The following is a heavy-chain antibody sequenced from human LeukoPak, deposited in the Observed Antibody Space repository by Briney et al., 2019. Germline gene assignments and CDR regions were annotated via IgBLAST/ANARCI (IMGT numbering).Heavy chain of an antibody. CDR3: AIRRGKYYEIRGFDY. Sequence: SETLSLTCAVYGGSFSGYYWSWIRQPPGKGLEWIGEINHSGSTNYNPSLKSRVTISVDTSKNQFSLKLSSVTAADTAVYYCAIRRGKYYEIRGFDYWGQGTLVTVSS. J-gene: IGHJ4*02. D-gene: IGHD3-22*01. V-gene: IGHV4-34*01. CDR2: INHSGST. CDR1: GGSFSGYY.